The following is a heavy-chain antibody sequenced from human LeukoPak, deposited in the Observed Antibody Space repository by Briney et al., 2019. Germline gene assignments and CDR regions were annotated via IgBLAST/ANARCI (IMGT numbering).Heavy chain of an antibody. D-gene: IGHD6-13*01. Sequence: PSETLSLTRTVSGGSISSYYWSWIRQPPGKGLEWIGYIYYSGSTNYNPSLRSRVTISVDTSKNQFSLKLSSVTAADTAVYYCARDALSSSPLNYFDYWGQGTLVTVSS. CDR1: GGSISSYY. CDR2: IYYSGST. CDR3: ARDALSSSPLNYFDY. V-gene: IGHV4-59*01. J-gene: IGHJ4*02.